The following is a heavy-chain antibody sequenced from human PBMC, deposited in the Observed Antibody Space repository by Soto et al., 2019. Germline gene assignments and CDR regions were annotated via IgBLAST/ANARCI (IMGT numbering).Heavy chain of an antibody. CDR3: ASLYDFWSGPYYYYGMDV. J-gene: IGHJ6*02. D-gene: IGHD3-3*01. CDR2: INSDGSST. V-gene: IGHV3-74*01. Sequence: PGGSLSLSCAASGFTFSSYWRHWVRQAPGKGLVWVSRINSDGSSTSYADSVKGRFTISRDNAKNTLYLQMNSLRAEDTAVYYCASLYDFWSGPYYYYGMDVWGQGTTVTVYS. CDR1: GFTFSSYW.